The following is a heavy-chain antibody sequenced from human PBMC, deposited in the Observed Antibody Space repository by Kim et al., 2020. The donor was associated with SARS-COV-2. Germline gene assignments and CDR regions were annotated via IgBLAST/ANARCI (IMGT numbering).Heavy chain of an antibody. CDR3: ARDQGGYSHGWDLDY. V-gene: IGHV3-33*01. J-gene: IGHJ4*01. CDR1: GFSFSSYG. CDR2: IWYDGSNK. D-gene: IGHD3-10*01. Sequence: GGSLRLSCAASGFSFSSYGMHWVRQAPGKGLEWVAVIWYDGSNKYYADSVKGRFTISRDNSENTLYLQMNSLRTEDTAVYYCARDQGGYSHGWDLDYWG.